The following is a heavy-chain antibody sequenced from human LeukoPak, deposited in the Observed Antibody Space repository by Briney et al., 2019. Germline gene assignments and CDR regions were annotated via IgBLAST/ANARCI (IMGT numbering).Heavy chain of an antibody. CDR1: GLTFSNYL. J-gene: IGHJ4*02. D-gene: IGHD5-18*01. V-gene: IGHV3-7*01. CDR2: IKQDGSET. CDR3: ARGGSGYSYGKIDS. Sequence: GGSLRLSCAASGLTFSNYLMNWVRQAPGKGLEWVANIKQDGSETYYVDSVKGRFTISRDNAKNSLYLQMNSLRDEDTAVYYCARGGSGYSYGKIDSWGQGILVTVSS.